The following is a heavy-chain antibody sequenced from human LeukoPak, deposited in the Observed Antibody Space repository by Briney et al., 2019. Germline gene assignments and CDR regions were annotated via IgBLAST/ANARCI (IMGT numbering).Heavy chain of an antibody. J-gene: IGHJ5*02. CDR2: IYGSGST. CDR1: GASVSSDTYY. CDR3: VRHIGGTTRDL. D-gene: IGHD1-7*01. Sequence: PSETLSLTCTVSGASVSSDTYYWNWMRQPPGKGLEWIGYIYGSGSTDYHPSLKSRVTISVDTSENHFSLELSSVTAADTAVYYCVRHIGGTTRDLWGQGTLVIVSS. V-gene: IGHV4-61*03.